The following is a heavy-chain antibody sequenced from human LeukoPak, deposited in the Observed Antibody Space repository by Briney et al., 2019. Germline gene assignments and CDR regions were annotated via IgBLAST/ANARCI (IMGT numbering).Heavy chain of an antibody. D-gene: IGHD3-16*01. V-gene: IGHV1-69*13. CDR1: GYTFTSYG. J-gene: IGHJ4*02. CDR3: ARVLLTSERGEGLSYYFDY. Sequence: ASVKVSCKASGYTFTSYGISWVRQAPGQGLEWMGGIIPILGTANYAQKFQGRVTITADESTSTAYMELSSLRSEDTAVYYCARVLLTSERGEGLSYYFDYWGQGTLVTVSS. CDR2: IIPILGTA.